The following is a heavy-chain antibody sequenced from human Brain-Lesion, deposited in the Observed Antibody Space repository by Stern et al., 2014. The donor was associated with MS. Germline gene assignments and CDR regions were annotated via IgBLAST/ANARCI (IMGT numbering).Heavy chain of an antibody. CDR3: ARFPASRPHVFDS. CDR1: GGSISSSNW. CDR2: SDHSGST. Sequence: QVQLVQSGPGLVKPSGTLSLTCAVSGGSISSSNWWSWVRQSPGKGLEWIGESDHSGSTIYNPSLKSLVTASVDKSKNPFSPNLRSVTAADTAVYFCARFPASRPHVFDSWGQGTLVTVSS. D-gene: IGHD6-13*01. J-gene: IGHJ4*02. V-gene: IGHV4-4*02.